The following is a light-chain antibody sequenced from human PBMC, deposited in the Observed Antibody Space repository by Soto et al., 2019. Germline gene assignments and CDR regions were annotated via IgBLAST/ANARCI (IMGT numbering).Light chain of an antibody. CDR3: HQGRS. CDR2: DAS. CDR1: QSIDTY. J-gene: IGKJ5*01. V-gene: IGKV3-11*01. Sequence: EVVLTRSPATLSVSPGERATLSCRASQSIDTYLAWYQQKPGQAPRLLIDDASNRATGIPARFSGSGSGTDFTLTISNLEPEDFAVYYCHQGRSFGQGTRVEIK.